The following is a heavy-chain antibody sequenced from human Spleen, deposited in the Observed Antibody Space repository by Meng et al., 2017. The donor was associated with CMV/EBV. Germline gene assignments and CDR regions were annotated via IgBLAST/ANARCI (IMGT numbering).Heavy chain of an antibody. CDR1: GGAGSSDSYY. CDR2: IYNTGGT. J-gene: IGHJ4*02. D-gene: IGHD2-2*01. CDR3: ASSTSSGFYFDY. V-gene: IGHV4-61*01. Sequence: TVSGGAGSSDSYYWSGIRQAPGKEMEWLGYIYNTGGTNYNPSLESRVTMSVDTSKNRFSLRVSSVTAADTAVYYCASSTSSGFYFDYWGQGTLVTVSS.